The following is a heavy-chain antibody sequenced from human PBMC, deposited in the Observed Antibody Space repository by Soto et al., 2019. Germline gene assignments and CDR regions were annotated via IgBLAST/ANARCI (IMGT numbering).Heavy chain of an antibody. CDR2: IYYSGST. V-gene: IGHV4-59*01. D-gene: IGHD2-15*01. Sequence: SETLSLTCTVSGGSISSYYWSWIRQPPGKGLEWIGYIYYSGSTNYNPSLKSRVTISVDTSKNQFSLKLSSVTAADPAVYYCASDTIGYGMDVWGQGTTVTVSS. CDR3: ASDTIGYGMDV. J-gene: IGHJ6*02. CDR1: GGSISSYY.